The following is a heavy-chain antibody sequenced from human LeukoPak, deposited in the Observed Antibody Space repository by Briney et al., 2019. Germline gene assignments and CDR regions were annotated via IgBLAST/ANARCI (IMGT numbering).Heavy chain of an antibody. CDR1: GFTFSSYA. Sequence: GGSLRLSCAASGFTFSSYAMHWVRQAPGKGLEYVSAISSNGGSTYYANSVKGRFTISRDNSKNTLYLQMGSLRAEDTALYYCARDLTSVAGNFDYWGQGTLVTVSS. V-gene: IGHV3-64*01. D-gene: IGHD6-19*01. CDR3: ARDLTSVAGNFDY. CDR2: ISSNGGST. J-gene: IGHJ4*02.